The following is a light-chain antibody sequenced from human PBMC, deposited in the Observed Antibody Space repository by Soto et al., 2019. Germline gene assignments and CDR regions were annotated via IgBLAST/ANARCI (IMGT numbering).Light chain of an antibody. CDR3: QQIYTPPRT. CDR2: DAS. J-gene: IGKJ1*01. V-gene: IGKV1-5*01. Sequence: DIQMTQSPSTLSASVGDRVTITCRASQTINSWLDWYQQKPGKAPKVLIFDASSLKTGVPARFSGSGSGTDFTLTISSLQPEDFATYYCQQIYTPPRTFGQGTKVDIK. CDR1: QTINSW.